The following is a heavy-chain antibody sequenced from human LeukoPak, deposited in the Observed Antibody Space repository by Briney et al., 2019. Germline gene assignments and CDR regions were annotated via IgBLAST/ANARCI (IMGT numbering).Heavy chain of an antibody. CDR3: ARGPVWAAAAPGGMDV. CDR2: ISGSGGST. V-gene: IGHV3-23*01. J-gene: IGHJ6*02. CDR1: GFTFSSYA. D-gene: IGHD6-13*01. Sequence: PGGSLRLSCAASGFTFSSYAMSWVRQAPGKGLEWVSAISGSGGSTYYADSVKGRFTISRDNAKNTLYLQMNSLRAEDTAVYYCARGPVWAAAAPGGMDVWGQGATVTVSS.